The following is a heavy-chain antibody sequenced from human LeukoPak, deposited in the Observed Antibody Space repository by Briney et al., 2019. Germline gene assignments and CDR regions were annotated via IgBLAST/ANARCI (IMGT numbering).Heavy chain of an antibody. CDR2: MNPNSGNT. CDR1: GYAFTSYD. J-gene: IGHJ6*02. Sequence: VASVKVSCKASGYAFTSYDINWVRQATGQGLEWMGWMNPNSGNTGYAQKFQGRVTMTRNTSISTAYMELSSLRSEDTAVYHCARITTIAAADYYYYGMDVWGQGTTVTVSS. D-gene: IGHD6-13*01. V-gene: IGHV1-8*01. CDR3: ARITTIAAADYYYYGMDV.